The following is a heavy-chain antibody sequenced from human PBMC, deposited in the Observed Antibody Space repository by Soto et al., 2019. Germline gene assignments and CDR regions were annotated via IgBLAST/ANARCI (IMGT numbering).Heavy chain of an antibody. J-gene: IGHJ5*02. CDR1: GGIFNSYG. CDR3: AREKFSNYFDP. Sequence: QVHLVQSGAEVKKSGSSVKVSCKTSGGIFNSYGLSWVRQAPGQGPEWMGQIIPTFGSPKYAQKFQGRVTLTADESTNTAYMELSSLTSEDTVIYYCAREKFSNYFDPCGQGTQVTVSS. V-gene: IGHV1-69*01. CDR2: IIPTFGSP.